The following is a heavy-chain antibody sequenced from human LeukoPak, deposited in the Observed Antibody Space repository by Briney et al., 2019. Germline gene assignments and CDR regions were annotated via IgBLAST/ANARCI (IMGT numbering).Heavy chain of an antibody. CDR3: ARDRGGTHLDAFDI. D-gene: IGHD1-1*01. J-gene: IGHJ3*02. V-gene: IGHV4-4*02. CDR1: GGSISSNHW. CDR2: IYHSGST. Sequence: PSETLSLTCVVSGGSISSNHWWSWVRQPPGKGLEWIGEIYHSGSTNYNPSLKSRVAISVDKSKNQFSLNLSSVTAADTAVYYCARDRGGTHLDAFDIWGQGTMVTVSS.